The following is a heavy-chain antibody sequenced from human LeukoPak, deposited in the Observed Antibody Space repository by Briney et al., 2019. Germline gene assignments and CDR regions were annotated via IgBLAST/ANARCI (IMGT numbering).Heavy chain of an antibody. J-gene: IGHJ4*02. CDR3: ARDSGDY. V-gene: IGHV3-48*01. CDR2: ISSGSSTI. Sequence: GGSLRLSCAASGFTFSNYGMNWVRQAPGKGLECVSYISSGSSTIYYADSVKGRFTISRDNAKNLLYLQMNSLRAEDTAVYYCARDSGDYWGQGTLVTVSS. D-gene: IGHD1-26*01. CDR1: GFTFSNYG.